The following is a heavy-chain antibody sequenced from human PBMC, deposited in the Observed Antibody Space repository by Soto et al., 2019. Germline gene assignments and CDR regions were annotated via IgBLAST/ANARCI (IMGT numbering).Heavy chain of an antibody. D-gene: IGHD3-16*01. CDR2: IIPILGIA. V-gene: IGHV1-69*02. Sequence: QVQLVQSGAEVKKPGSSVKVSCKASGGTFSSYTISWVRQAPGQGLEWMGRIIPILGIANYAQKFQGRVTITADKSTSTAYMELSSLRSEDTAVYYCARVERGTFGVGWGQGTLVTVSS. CDR1: GGTFSSYT. J-gene: IGHJ4*02. CDR3: ARVERGTFGVG.